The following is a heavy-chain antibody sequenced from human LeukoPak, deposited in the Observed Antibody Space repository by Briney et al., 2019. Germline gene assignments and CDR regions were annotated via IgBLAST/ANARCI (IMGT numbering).Heavy chain of an antibody. Sequence: PGGSLRLSCAASGFTFSAFEVNWVRQAPGKGLEWVSSIGTGVNAIYYSDSVKGRFTISRDNSKNTLYLQMNSLRAEDTAVYYCAKDRGYCSGGSCYYFDYWGQGTLVTVSS. CDR1: GFTFSAFE. V-gene: IGHV3-48*03. CDR2: IGTGVNAI. J-gene: IGHJ4*02. D-gene: IGHD2-15*01. CDR3: AKDRGYCSGGSCYYFDY.